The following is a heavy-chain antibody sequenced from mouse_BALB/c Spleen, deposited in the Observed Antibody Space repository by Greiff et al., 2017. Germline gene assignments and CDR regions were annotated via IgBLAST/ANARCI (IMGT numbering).Heavy chain of an antibody. CDR3: ARRQGRYDGMDY. CDR1: GYAFSSSW. D-gene: IGHD2-14*01. CDR2: IYPGDGDT. J-gene: IGHJ4*01. Sequence: VQLQQSGPELVKPGASVKISCKASGYAFSSSWMNWVKQRPGQGLEWIGRIYPGDGDTNYNGKFKGKATLTADKSSSTAYMQLSSLTSVDSAVYFCARRQGRYDGMDYWGQGTSVTVSS. V-gene: IGHV1-82*01.